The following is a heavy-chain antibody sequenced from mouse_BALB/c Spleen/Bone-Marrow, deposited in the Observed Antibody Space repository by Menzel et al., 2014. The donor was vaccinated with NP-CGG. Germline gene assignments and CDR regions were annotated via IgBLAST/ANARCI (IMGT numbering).Heavy chain of an antibody. V-gene: IGHV5-17*02. CDR3: ARGAARATWSAY. D-gene: IGHD3-1*01. CDR1: GFTFSSFG. J-gene: IGHJ3*01. CDR2: ISSGSSTI. Sequence: VQLQQSGRGLVQPGGSRKLSCAASGFTFSSFGMHWVRQAPEEGLEWVAYISSGSSTIYYADTVKGRFTISRDDPKNTLFLQMTSLRSEDTAMYYCARGAARATWSAYWGQGTLVTVSA.